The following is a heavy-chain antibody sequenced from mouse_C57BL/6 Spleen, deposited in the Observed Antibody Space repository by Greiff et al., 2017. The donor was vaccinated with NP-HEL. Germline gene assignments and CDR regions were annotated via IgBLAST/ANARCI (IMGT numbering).Heavy chain of an antibody. CDR2: INPSSGYT. Sequence: VKLMESGAELAKPGASVTLSCKASGYTFTSYWMHWVKQRPGQGLEWIGYINPSSGYTKYNQKFKDKATLTADKSSSTAYMQLSSLTYEDSAVYYCARSYYYGSSYDYYAMDYWGQGTSVTVSS. V-gene: IGHV1-7*01. J-gene: IGHJ4*01. CDR1: GYTFTSYW. CDR3: ARSYYYGSSYDYYAMDY. D-gene: IGHD1-1*01.